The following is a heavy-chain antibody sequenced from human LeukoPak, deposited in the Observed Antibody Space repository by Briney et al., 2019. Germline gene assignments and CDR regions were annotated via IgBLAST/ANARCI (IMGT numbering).Heavy chain of an antibody. Sequence: GGSLRLSCAASGFNFSSYSMNWVRQAPGKGLEWVSYISSSSSTIYYADSVKGRFTISRDNAKNSLYLQMNSLRAEDTAVYYCARSPYSYGYGGRYYYYYMDVWGKGTTVTVSS. CDR3: ARSPYSYGYGGRYYYYYMDV. CDR2: ISSSSSTI. CDR1: GFNFSSYS. D-gene: IGHD5-18*01. J-gene: IGHJ6*03. V-gene: IGHV3-48*01.